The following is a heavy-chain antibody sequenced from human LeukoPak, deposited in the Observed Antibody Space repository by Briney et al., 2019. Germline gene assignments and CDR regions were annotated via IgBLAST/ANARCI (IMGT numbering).Heavy chain of an antibody. CDR2: ISWDSGSI. V-gene: IGHV3-9*01. D-gene: IGHD4-17*01. Sequence: PGGSLRLSCAASGFTFDDYAMHWVRQAPGKGLEWVSGISWDSGSIGYADSVKGRFTISRDNAKNSLYLQMNSLRAEDTALYYCAKEAVTPMYYFDYWGQGTLVTVSS. CDR3: AKEAVTPMYYFDY. J-gene: IGHJ4*02. CDR1: GFTFDDYA.